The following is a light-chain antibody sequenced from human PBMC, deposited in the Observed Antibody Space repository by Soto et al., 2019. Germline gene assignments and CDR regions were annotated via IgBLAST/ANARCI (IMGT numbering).Light chain of an antibody. CDR1: QSVSSN. CDR2: GAS. V-gene: IGKV3-15*01. J-gene: IGKJ1*01. CDR3: QQYNNWPPWT. Sequence: ITQDPAFLCGPPGASACLSGRASQSVSSNLAWYQQKPGQAPRLLIYGASTRATGIPARFSGSGSGTEFTLTISSLQSEDFAVYYCQQYNNWPPWTFGQGTKVDIK.